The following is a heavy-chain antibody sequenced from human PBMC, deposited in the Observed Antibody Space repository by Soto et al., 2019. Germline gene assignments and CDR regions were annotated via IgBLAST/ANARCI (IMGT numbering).Heavy chain of an antibody. D-gene: IGHD1-26*01. Sequence: QVQLQESGPGLVKPSGTLSLTCAVSGGSISSSNWWSWVRQPPGKGLEWIGEIYHSGSTNYNPSLQSRVTISVDKSKNPFSLKLSSVTAADTAVYYCARSFSGSYAAFEYWGQGTLVTVSS. CDR2: IYHSGST. CDR3: ARSFSGSYAAFEY. J-gene: IGHJ4*02. V-gene: IGHV4-4*02. CDR1: GGSISSSNW.